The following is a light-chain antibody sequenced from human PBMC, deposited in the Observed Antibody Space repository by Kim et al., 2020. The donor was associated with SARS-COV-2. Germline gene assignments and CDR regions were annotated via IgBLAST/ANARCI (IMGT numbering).Light chain of an antibody. Sequence: QSVLTQPPSVSAAPGQKVTISCSGSNSNIGSNYVSWYQQHPGTAPKVLIYDNNNRPSGIPDRFSGSKSGTSATLGITGLQTGDEADYYCGTWDSSLYAFVFGTGTKVTVL. J-gene: IGLJ1*01. CDR3: GTWDSSLYAFV. CDR2: DNN. V-gene: IGLV1-51*01. CDR1: NSNIGSNY.